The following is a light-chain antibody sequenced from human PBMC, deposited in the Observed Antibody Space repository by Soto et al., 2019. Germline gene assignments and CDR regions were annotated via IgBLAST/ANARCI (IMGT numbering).Light chain of an antibody. Sequence: QSALTQPPSVSGAPGQRLTISCNGISSNIGAGYDVHWYQQLPGTAPKLLIYHNSNRPSGVPDRFSGSKSGTSASLAITGLQAEDEADYYCQSYDSSLSGSRVFGTGTKVTGL. CDR3: QSYDSSLSGSRV. CDR1: SSNIGAGYD. CDR2: HNS. J-gene: IGLJ1*01. V-gene: IGLV1-40*01.